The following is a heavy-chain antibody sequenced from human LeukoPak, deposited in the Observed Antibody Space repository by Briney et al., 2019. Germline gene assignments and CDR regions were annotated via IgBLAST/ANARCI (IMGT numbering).Heavy chain of an antibody. Sequence: GGSLRLSCAASGFTFSSYWMSWVRQAPGKGLEWVANIKQDGSEKYYVDSVKGRFTISRDNAKNSLYLQMNSLRAEDTAVYYCARGEQQLIDYYYYYMDVWGKGTTVTVSS. CDR3: ARGEQQLIDYYYYYMDV. CDR2: IKQDGSEK. D-gene: IGHD6-13*01. V-gene: IGHV3-7*01. J-gene: IGHJ6*03. CDR1: GFTFSSYW.